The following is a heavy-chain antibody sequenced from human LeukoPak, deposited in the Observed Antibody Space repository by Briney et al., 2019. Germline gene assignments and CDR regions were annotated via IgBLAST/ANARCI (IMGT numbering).Heavy chain of an antibody. CDR1: GFTFDDYA. CDR2: INWDGGKI. Sequence: GGSLRLSCAASGFTFDDYAMHWIRQAPGKGLEWVSGINWDGGKIGYADSVKGRFTISRDSAKSSLYLQMNTLRAEDTAVYYCARDTRPYSTIAAAGTLDYWGQGTLVTVSS. CDR3: ARDTRPYSTIAAAGTLDY. D-gene: IGHD6-13*01. V-gene: IGHV3-9*01. J-gene: IGHJ4*02.